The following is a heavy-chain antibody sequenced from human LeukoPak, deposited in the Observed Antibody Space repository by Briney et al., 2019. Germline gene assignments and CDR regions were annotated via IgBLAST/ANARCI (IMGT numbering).Heavy chain of an antibody. V-gene: IGHV3-23*01. Sequence: PGGSLRLSCAASGFTFSSYVMHWVRQAPGKGLEWVSGISGSGDSTYYADSVKGRFTISRDNSKNTLYLQMNSLRAEDTAVYYCARRSGIAVAGAFDYWGQGTLVTVSS. CDR1: GFTFSSYV. J-gene: IGHJ4*02. CDR2: ISGSGDST. CDR3: ARRSGIAVAGAFDY. D-gene: IGHD6-19*01.